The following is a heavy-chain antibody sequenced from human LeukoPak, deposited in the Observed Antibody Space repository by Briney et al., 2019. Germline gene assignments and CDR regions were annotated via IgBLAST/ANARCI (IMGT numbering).Heavy chain of an antibody. CDR1: GGSFSGYY. CDR3: ARGDQQWLVLGGNYFDY. D-gene: IGHD6-19*01. CDR2: INHSGST. J-gene: IGHJ4*02. V-gene: IGHV4-34*01. Sequence: SETLSLTCAVYGGSFSGYYWSWIRQPPGKGLEWIGEINHSGSTNYNPSLKSRVTISVDTSKNQFSLKLSSVTAADTAVYYCARGDQQWLVLGGNYFDYWGQGTLVTVSP.